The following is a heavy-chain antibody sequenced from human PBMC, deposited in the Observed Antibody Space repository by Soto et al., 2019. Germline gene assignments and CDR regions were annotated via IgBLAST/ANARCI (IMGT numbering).Heavy chain of an antibody. CDR3: ARESGGYDSSTRYGLDV. J-gene: IGHJ6*02. CDR2: IYYSGST. V-gene: IGHV4-59*12. CDR1: GGSISSYY. D-gene: IGHD6-25*01. Sequence: PSETLSLTCTVSGGSISSYYWSWIRQPPGKGLEWIGYIYYSGSTNYNPSLKSRVTISVDRSKNQFSLNLSSVTAADTAIYYCARESGGYDSSTRYGLDVWGQGTTVTVSS.